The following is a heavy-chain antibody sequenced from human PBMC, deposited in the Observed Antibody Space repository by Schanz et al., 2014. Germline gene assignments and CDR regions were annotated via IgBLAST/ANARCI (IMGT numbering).Heavy chain of an antibody. J-gene: IGHJ4*02. CDR3: ARDRLECGAECYSVEVFEI. D-gene: IGHD2-21*01. CDR2: INVGNGNM. CDR1: GYSFTPFP. V-gene: IGHV1-3*01. Sequence: QVQLVQSWAEVKGPGASVKVSCKASGYSFTPFPIHWVRQAPGQGLEWMGWINVGNGNMKYSQKFQGRVTITRDTSTTTAYMELSGLRSEDTAVYYCARDRLECGAECYSVEVFEIWGQGTLXIVSS.